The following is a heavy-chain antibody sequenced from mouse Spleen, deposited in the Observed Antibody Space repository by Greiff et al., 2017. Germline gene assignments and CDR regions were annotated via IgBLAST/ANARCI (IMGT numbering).Heavy chain of an antibody. CDR2: INPSSGYT. V-gene: IGHV1-4*01. CDR3: ARDRGNAFDY. Sequence: VQLQQSGAELARPGASVKMSCKASGYTFTSYTMHWVKQRPGQGLEWIGYINPSSGYTKYNQKFKDKATLTADKSSSTAYMQLSSLTSEDSAVYYCARDRGNAFDYWGQGTTLTVSS. CDR1: GYTFTSYT. J-gene: IGHJ2*01. D-gene: IGHD2-1*01.